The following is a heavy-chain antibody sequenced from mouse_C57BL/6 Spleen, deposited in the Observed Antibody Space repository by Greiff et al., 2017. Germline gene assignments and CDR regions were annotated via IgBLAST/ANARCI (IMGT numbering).Heavy chain of an antibody. D-gene: IGHD1-1*01. Sequence: VKLQQSGPELVKPGASVKISCKASGYAFSSSWMNWVKQRPGKGLEWIGRIYPGDGDTNYNGKFKGKATLTADKSSSTAYMQLSSLTSEDSAVYFCARGGYYGSSLYFDVWGTGTTVTVSS. CDR1: GYAFSSSW. CDR3: ARGGYYGSSLYFDV. J-gene: IGHJ1*03. V-gene: IGHV1-82*01. CDR2: IYPGDGDT.